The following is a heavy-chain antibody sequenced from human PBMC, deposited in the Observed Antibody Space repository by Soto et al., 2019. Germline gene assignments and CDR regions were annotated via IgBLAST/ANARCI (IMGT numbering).Heavy chain of an antibody. CDR3: SKETIFGVDNWFDS. CDR2: IYHSGST. CDR1: GGSISSGGYS. Sequence: SETLSLTCTVSGGSISSGGYSWSWIRQPPGKGLEWIGYIYHSGSTYYNPSLKSRVTISVDRSKNQFSLKLSSVTAADTAVYYCSKETIFGVDNWFDSWGQGTLVTVSS. D-gene: IGHD3-3*01. V-gene: IGHV4-30-2*01. J-gene: IGHJ5*01.